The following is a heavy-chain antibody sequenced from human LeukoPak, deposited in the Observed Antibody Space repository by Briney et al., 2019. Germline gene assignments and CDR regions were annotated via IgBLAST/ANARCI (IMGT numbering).Heavy chain of an antibody. J-gene: IGHJ4*02. CDR2: IYYTET. Sequence: SETLSLTCTVSSGSVSNYYWSWIRQSPGKGLEWIGYIYYTETSYNPSLKSRVTISADTSKNQFSLKLYSVTAADTAVYYCATRKLGNDYWGQGTLVTVSS. D-gene: IGHD7-27*01. CDR3: ATRKLGNDY. CDR1: SGSVSNYY. V-gene: IGHV4-59*02.